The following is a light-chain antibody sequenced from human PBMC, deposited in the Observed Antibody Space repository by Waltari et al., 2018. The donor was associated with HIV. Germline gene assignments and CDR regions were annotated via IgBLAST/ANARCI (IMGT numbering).Light chain of an antibody. CDR2: EVT. J-gene: IGLJ1*01. CDR3: SSYTSTSTQV. V-gene: IGLV2-14*01. CDR1: SSDVGGYNA. Sequence: SALTQPASVSGSPGQSITISCSGTSSDVGGYNAVPWYQQHPGKAPKLIIYEVTKRPSGVSNRFSGSKSGNTASLTISGLQPEDEADYYCSSYTSTSTQVFGTGTTVTVL.